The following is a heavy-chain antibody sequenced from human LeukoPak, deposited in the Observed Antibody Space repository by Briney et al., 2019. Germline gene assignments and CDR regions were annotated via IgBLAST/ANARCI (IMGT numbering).Heavy chain of an antibody. Sequence: GGSLRLSCAASGSTFSSYAMSWVRQAPGKGLEWVSAISGSGGSTYYADSVKGRFTISRDNSKNTLYLQMNSLRAEDTAVYYCAKSASLGYCSGGSCYFDYWGQGTLVTVSS. J-gene: IGHJ4*02. CDR3: AKSASLGYCSGGSCYFDY. CDR2: ISGSGGST. CDR1: GSTFSSYA. D-gene: IGHD2-15*01. V-gene: IGHV3-23*01.